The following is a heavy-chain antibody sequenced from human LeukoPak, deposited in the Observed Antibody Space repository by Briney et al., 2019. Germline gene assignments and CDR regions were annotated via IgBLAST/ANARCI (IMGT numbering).Heavy chain of an antibody. V-gene: IGHV4-4*07. CDR2: IYTSGST. J-gene: IGHJ4*02. CDR3: ARETTGLARYFDY. Sequence: SETLSLTCTVSGNSISSYYWSWIRQPAGKELEWIGRIYTSGSTNYNPSLKSRVTMSVDTSKNQFSLNLSSVTAADTAFYYCARETTGLARYFDYWGQGTLVTVSS. CDR1: GNSISSYY. D-gene: IGHD4-4*01.